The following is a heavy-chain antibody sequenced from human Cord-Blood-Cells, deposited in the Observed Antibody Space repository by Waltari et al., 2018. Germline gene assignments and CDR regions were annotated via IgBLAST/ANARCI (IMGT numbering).Heavy chain of an antibody. J-gene: IGHJ6*02. Sequence: QVQLVQSGAEVKKPGSSVKVSCQASGGTFSSFAISCVRQAPGQGLDWMGGIIPIFGTANYGQKFEGRVTITADESTSTAYMELSSLRSEDTAVYYCARDGYSYGYYYYYGMDVWGQGTTVTVSS. CDR3: ARDGYSYGYYYYYGMDV. D-gene: IGHD5-18*01. CDR2: IIPIFGTA. V-gene: IGHV1-69*01. CDR1: GGTFSSFA.